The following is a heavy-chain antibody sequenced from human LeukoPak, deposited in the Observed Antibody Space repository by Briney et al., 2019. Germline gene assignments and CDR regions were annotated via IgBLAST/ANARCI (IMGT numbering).Heavy chain of an antibody. CDR1: GGSISSYY. CDR2: IYYSGST. D-gene: IGHD3-22*01. Sequence: SETLSLTCTVSGGSISSYYWSWIRQPPGKGLEWIGYIYYSGSTNYNPSLKSRVTISVDTSKNQFSLKLSSVTAADTAVYYCARDYYDSSGYTNWFDPWSQGTLVTVSS. CDR3: ARDYYDSSGYTNWFDP. V-gene: IGHV4-59*01. J-gene: IGHJ5*02.